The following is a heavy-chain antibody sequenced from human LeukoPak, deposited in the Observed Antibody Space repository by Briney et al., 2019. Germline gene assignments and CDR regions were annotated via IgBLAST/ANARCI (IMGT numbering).Heavy chain of an antibody. V-gene: IGHV1-18*01. CDR1: GYTFDTYG. CDR3: ARALTRGPLYYFYY. D-gene: IGHD2-15*01. CDR2: ISAYNGKT. J-gene: IGHJ4*02. Sequence: ASGKVXCKASGYTFDTYGLTWVREAPGQGLEWMGWISAYNGKTKYEQKLQGRGTITRNTSISTAYMELSSLRSEDTSVYYFARALTRGPLYYFYYWGQGTLVTVSS.